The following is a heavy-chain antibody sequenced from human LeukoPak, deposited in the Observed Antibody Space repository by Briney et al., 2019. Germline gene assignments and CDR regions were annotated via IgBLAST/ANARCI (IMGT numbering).Heavy chain of an antibody. Sequence: GGSLRLSCAATGFTFSSYAMSWVRQAPGKGLEWVSTISGGGGSAYYADSVKGRFTISRDSSKNTLYLQMNSLRAEDTAVYYCAKDRGYSGYDFDYWGQGTLVTVSS. CDR2: ISGGGGSA. D-gene: IGHD5-12*01. CDR1: GFTFSSYA. CDR3: AKDRGYSGYDFDY. J-gene: IGHJ4*02. V-gene: IGHV3-23*01.